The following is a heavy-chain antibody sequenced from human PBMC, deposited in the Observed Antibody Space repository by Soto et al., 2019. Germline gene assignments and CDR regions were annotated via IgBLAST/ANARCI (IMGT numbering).Heavy chain of an antibody. CDR1: GGTFRNYP. D-gene: IGHD3-3*02. CDR2: IIPIVGIP. CDR3: ARVLAFRDGYISHFDF. V-gene: IGHV1-69*01. Sequence: QVQLVQSGAEVKKPGSSVKVSCKASGGTFRNYPFSWVRQAPGQGLEWMGGIIPIVGIPNYAQKFQGRVTITADESTTTVHMELSSLRSEDTAVYYCARVLAFRDGYISHFDFWGQGTLVTVSS. J-gene: IGHJ4*02.